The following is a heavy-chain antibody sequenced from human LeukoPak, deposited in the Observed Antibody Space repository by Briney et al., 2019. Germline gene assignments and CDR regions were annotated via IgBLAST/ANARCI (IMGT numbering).Heavy chain of an antibody. CDR2: INPSSGNT. V-gene: IGHV1-46*01. J-gene: IGHJ5*02. Sequence: AAVKVSCKASGYTFTSYGISWVRQAPGQGLEWMGIINPSSGNTSYAQKFQGRVTMTRDMSTSTVYMELSSLRSEDTTVYYCARAYHYDSSGENWFDPWGQGTLVTVSS. D-gene: IGHD3-22*01. CDR3: ARAYHYDSSGENWFDP. CDR1: GYTFTSYG.